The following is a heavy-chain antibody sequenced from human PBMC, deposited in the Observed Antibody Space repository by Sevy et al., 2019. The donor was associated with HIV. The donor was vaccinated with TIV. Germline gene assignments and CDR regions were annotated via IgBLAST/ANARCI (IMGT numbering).Heavy chain of an antibody. V-gene: IGHV3-23*01. D-gene: IGHD2-21*01. J-gene: IGHJ6*03. Sequence: GGSLRLSCAASGFTFSSYAMSWVRQAPGKGLEWVSAISGSGGSTYYADSVKGRFTISRDNSKNTLYLQMNSPRAEDTAVYYCAKGLLFRYYYYMDVWGKGTTVTVSS. CDR3: AKGLLFRYYYYMDV. CDR2: ISGSGGST. CDR1: GFTFSSYA.